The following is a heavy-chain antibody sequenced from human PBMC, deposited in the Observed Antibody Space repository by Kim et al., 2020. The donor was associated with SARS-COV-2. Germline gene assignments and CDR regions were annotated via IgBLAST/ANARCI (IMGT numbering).Heavy chain of an antibody. V-gene: IGHV3-23*01. J-gene: IGHJ5*02. D-gene: IGHD3-22*01. Sequence: GGSLRLSCTASGFTFSSYAMSWVRQAPGKGLEWVSAISGSGGSTYYADSVKGRFTISRDNSKNTLYLQMNSLRADDTAVYYCAKEGQNYYDSSGYYYGGLAWGQRTLVTVSS. CDR1: GFTFSSYA. CDR2: ISGSGGST. CDR3: AKEGQNYYDSSGYYYGGLA.